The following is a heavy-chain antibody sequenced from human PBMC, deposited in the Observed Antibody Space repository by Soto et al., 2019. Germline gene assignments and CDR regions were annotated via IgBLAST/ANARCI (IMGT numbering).Heavy chain of an antibody. CDR2: ISGSGGST. CDR1: GFTFSSYA. V-gene: IGHV3-23*01. J-gene: IGHJ4*02. CDR3: AKDTAKVSYYFDY. D-gene: IGHD5-18*01. Sequence: GGSLRLSCAASGFTFSSYAMSWVRQASGKGLEWVSAISGSGGSTYYADSVKGRFTISRDNSKNTLYLQMNSPRAEDTAVYYCAKDTAKVSYYFDYWGQGTLVTVSS.